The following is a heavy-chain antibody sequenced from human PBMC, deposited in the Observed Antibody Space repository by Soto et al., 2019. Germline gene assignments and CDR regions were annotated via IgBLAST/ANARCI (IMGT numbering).Heavy chain of an antibody. Sequence: SETLSLTCTVSGGSISGYYWSWIRQPPGKGLEWIGYIYYSGTTSYNPSLNSRVTMSVDTSKNQFSLKVNSVTAADTAVYYFARESYYGSGATVVAYWGQGTPVTVSS. CDR1: GGSISGYY. J-gene: IGHJ4*02. V-gene: IGHV4-59*01. CDR3: ARESYYGSGATVVAY. CDR2: IYYSGTT. D-gene: IGHD3-10*01.